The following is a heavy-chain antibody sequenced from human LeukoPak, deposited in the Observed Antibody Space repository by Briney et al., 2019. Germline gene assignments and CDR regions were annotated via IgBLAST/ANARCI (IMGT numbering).Heavy chain of an antibody. J-gene: IGHJ6*02. CDR2: IIPIHGIA. Sequence: ASVKVSCKASGGTFSSYAIGWVRQAPGQGLEWMGRIIPIHGIANYAQKFQGRVTLTADKSTSTAYMELSSPRSEDTAVYYCAGEVVIIAPMDVWGQGTTVTVSS. CDR3: AGEVVIIAPMDV. CDR1: GGTFSSYA. D-gene: IGHD2-2*01. V-gene: IGHV1-69*04.